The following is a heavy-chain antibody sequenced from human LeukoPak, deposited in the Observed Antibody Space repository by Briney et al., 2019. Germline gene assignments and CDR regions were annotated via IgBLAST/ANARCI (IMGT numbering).Heavy chain of an antibody. J-gene: IGHJ4*02. D-gene: IGHD6-25*01. CDR2: ISSNGGST. CDR1: GFTFSSYA. CDR3: ASGSDY. V-gene: IGHV3-64*01. Sequence: PGGSLRLSCAASGFTFSSYAMHWVRQAPGKGLEYVSAISSNGGSTYYANSVKGRFTISRDNAKNSLYLQMNSLRAEDTAVYYCASGSDYWGQGTLVTVSS.